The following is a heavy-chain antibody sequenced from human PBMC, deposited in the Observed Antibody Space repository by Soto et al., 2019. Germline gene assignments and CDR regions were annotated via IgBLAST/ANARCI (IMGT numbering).Heavy chain of an antibody. V-gene: IGHV1-46*01. J-gene: IGHJ4*02. D-gene: IGHD5-18*01. Sequence: SGELTSEECRYSITSKYRHWPRHATRQGLEWMGIINLSGGSTSYAQKFQGRVTMTRDTSTSTVYMELCSLRSEDTAVYYCARLTPPVGYIYGYGFPPVVGEYDFAYWVQGTLVTVTP. CDR3: ARLTPPVGYIYGYGFPPVVGEYDFAY. CDR2: INLSGGST. CDR1: RYSITSKY.